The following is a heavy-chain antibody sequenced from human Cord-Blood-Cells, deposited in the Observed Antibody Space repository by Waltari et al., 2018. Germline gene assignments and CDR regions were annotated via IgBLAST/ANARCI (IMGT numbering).Heavy chain of an antibody. CDR1: GFTASSNY. CDR2: IYSGGST. Sequence: EVQLLASGGGLIQPGGSLRLSCAASGFTASSNYLSWVRQPPGKGLEWVSVIYSGGSTYYADSVKGRFTISRDNSKNTLYLQMNSLRAEDTAVYYCARERAGVQSSQYFDYWGQGTLVTVSS. D-gene: IGHD6-13*01. V-gene: IGHV3-53*01. J-gene: IGHJ4*02. CDR3: ARERAGVQSSQYFDY.